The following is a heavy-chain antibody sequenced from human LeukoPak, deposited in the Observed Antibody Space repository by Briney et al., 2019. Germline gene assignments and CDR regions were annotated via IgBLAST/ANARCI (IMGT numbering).Heavy chain of an antibody. J-gene: IGHJ5*02. D-gene: IGHD3-3*01. CDR2: INHSGST. CDR1: GGSFSGYY. V-gene: IGHV4-34*01. CDR3: AGITIFGVVITNWFDP. Sequence: SETLSLTCAVYGGSFSGYYWSWIRQPPGKGLEWIGEINHSGSTNYNPSLKSRVTISVDTSKNQFSLKLSSVTAADTAVYYCAGITIFGVVITNWFDPWAREPWSPSPQ.